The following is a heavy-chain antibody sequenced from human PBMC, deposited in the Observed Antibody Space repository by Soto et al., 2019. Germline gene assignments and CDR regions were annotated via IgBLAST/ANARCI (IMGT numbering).Heavy chain of an antibody. CDR2: IYYSGST. CDR1: GGSISSYY. Sequence: QVQLQESGPGLVKPSETLSLTCTVSGGSISSYYWSWIRQPPGKGLEWIGDIYYSGSTNYNPSLKSRVTISVDTSKNQFSLPLSSVTAADTAVYYCASSPLSDYDCWSGRFDYWGQGTLVTVSS. D-gene: IGHD3-3*01. CDR3: ASSPLSDYDCWSGRFDY. J-gene: IGHJ4*02. V-gene: IGHV4-59*08.